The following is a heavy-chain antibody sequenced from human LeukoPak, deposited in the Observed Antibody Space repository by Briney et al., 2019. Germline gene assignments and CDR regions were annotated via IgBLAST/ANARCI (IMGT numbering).Heavy chain of an antibody. D-gene: IGHD2-21*02. CDR2: ILPIFGTP. Sequence: SVKVSCKASGYTFTSYYMHWVRQAPGQGLEWMGTILPIFGTPNYAQKFRGKVTITADESTSTAYMELRSLRSEDTAVFYCARGHDSYSAWGQGTLVTVSS. CDR1: GYTFTSYY. CDR3: ARGHDSYSA. V-gene: IGHV1-69*13. J-gene: IGHJ5*02.